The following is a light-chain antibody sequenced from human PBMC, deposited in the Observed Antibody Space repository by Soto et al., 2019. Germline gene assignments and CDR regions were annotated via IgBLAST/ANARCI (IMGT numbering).Light chain of an antibody. Sequence: QSVLTQTPSASGTPGQRVTISCSGSNSNMGRNYVYWYQQIPGTAPKLLMYRNDERPSGVPDRFTGSKSGTSASLAISGLRSEDEADYYCAVWDNSLNGVAFGGGTKVTVL. V-gene: IGLV1-47*01. CDR3: AVWDNSLNGVA. CDR1: NSNMGRNY. J-gene: IGLJ2*01. CDR2: RND.